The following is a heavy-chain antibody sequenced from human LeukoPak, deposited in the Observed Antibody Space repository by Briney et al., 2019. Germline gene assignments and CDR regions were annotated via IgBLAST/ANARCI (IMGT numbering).Heavy chain of an antibody. J-gene: IGHJ6*02. CDR2: ISWNSGSI. V-gene: IGHV3-9*01. Sequence: GGSLRLSCAASGFTFDDYAMHWVRQAPGKGLEWVSGISWNSGSIGYADSVKSRFTISRDHAKNSLYLQMNSLRAEDTALYYCAKGIAAAGHYYYYGMDVWGQGTTVTVSS. CDR3: AKGIAAAGHYYYYGMDV. CDR1: GFTFDDYA. D-gene: IGHD6-13*01.